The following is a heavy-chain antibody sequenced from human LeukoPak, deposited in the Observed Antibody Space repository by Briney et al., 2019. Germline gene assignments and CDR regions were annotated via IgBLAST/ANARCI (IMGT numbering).Heavy chain of an antibody. CDR1: GGSISSGSYY. V-gene: IGHV4-61*02. CDR3: ARGNSSSWYSGYYYYMDV. J-gene: IGHJ6*03. CDR2: IYTSGST. D-gene: IGHD6-13*01. Sequence: PSQTLSLTCTVSGGSISSGSYYWSWIRQPAGKGLEWIGRIYTSGSTNYNPSLKSRVTISVDTSKNQFSLKLSSVTAADTAVYYCARGNSSSWYSGYYYYMDVWGKGTTVTISS.